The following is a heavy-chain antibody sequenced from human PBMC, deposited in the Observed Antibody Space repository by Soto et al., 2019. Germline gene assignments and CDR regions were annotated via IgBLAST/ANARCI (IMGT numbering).Heavy chain of an antibody. CDR2: INAGNGNT. D-gene: IGHD2-15*01. CDR1: GYTFTSHA. V-gene: IGHV1-3*01. CDR3: ARGPGGPDGPGDY. Sequence: QVQLVQSGAEVKKPGASVKVSCKASGYTFTSHAMHWVRQAPGQRLEWMGWINAGNGNTKYSQKFQGRVTITRDTSASTAYMELSSLRSDDTAVYYCARGPGGPDGPGDYWGQGTLVTVSS. J-gene: IGHJ4*02.